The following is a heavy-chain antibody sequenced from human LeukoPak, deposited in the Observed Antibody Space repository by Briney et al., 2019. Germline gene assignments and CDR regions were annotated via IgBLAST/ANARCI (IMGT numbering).Heavy chain of an antibody. CDR2: ISSSSSYI. CDR1: GFTFSSYS. V-gene: IGHV3-21*01. CDR3: ARDLGFGEFPQYYFDY. J-gene: IGHJ4*02. D-gene: IGHD3-10*01. Sequence: KPGGSLRLSCAASGFTFSSYSMNWVRQAPGKGLEWVSSISSSSSYIYYADSVKGRFTISRDNAKNSLYLQMNSLRAEDTAVYYCARDLGFGEFPQYYFDYWGQGTLVTVSS.